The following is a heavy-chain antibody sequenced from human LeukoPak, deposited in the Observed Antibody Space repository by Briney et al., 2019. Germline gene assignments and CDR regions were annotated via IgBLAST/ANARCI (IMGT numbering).Heavy chain of an antibody. Sequence: LKPSETLSLTCAVYGGSFSGYYWSWIRPPPGKGLEWIGEINHSGSTNYNPSLKSRVTISVDTSKNQFSLKLSSVTAADTAVYYCARRWYDFWSGYYTGVTSFDYWGQGTLVTVSS. J-gene: IGHJ4*02. D-gene: IGHD3-3*01. CDR1: GGSFSGYY. CDR3: ARRWYDFWSGYYTGVTSFDY. CDR2: INHSGST. V-gene: IGHV4-34*01.